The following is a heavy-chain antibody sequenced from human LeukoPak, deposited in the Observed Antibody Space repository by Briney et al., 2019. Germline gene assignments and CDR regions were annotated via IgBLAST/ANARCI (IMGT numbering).Heavy chain of an antibody. CDR1: GFTSSTYW. Sequence: GGSLRLSCVASGFTSSTYWMNWVRQAPGKGLERVGTISPDGSDKYYVDSVKGRFTISRDNAKTSLYLQINSLRADDTASYFCARGIVVVVGASDHFDYWGQGTLITVSS. CDR2: ISPDGSDK. J-gene: IGHJ4*02. V-gene: IGHV3-7*01. CDR3: ARGIVVVVGASDHFDY. D-gene: IGHD2-15*01.